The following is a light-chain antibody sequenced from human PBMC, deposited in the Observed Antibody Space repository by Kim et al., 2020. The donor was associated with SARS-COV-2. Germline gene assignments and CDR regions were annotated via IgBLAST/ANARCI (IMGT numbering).Light chain of an antibody. CDR1: RSAVRYYNY. Sequence: GQSVTSSCTGTRSAVRYYNYVYWYLQYPGKAPKRIIYDVAKRTSGVPARFSGSKCENTDSLAVSGLQAEDEADYYRSSYAGSNNLLFGGGTKLTVL. V-gene: IGLV2-8*01. CDR2: DVA. CDR3: SSYAGSNNLL. J-gene: IGLJ2*01.